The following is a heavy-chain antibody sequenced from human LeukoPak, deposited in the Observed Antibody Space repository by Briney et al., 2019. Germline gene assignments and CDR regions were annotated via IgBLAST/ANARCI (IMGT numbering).Heavy chain of an antibody. Sequence: GASVKVSCKASGYTFTGYYMHWVRQAPGQGLEWMGWINPNSGGTNYAQKFQGRVTMTRDTSISTAYMELSRLRSDDTAVYYCARAQVQGSWYYYYYMDVWGKGTTVTVSS. V-gene: IGHV1-2*02. CDR3: ARAQVQGSWYYYYYMDV. CDR1: GYTFTGYY. J-gene: IGHJ6*03. CDR2: INPNSGGT.